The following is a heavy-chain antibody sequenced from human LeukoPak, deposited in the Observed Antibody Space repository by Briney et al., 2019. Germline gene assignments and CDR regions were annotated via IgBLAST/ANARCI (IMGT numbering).Heavy chain of an antibody. Sequence: SETLSLTCTVSGGSISSYYWSWIRQPPGKGLEWIGYIYYSGSTNYNPSLKSRVTISVDTSMNQFSLKLSSVTAADTAVYYCASTYYYDSSGYYIADYWGQGTLVTVSS. V-gene: IGHV4-59*08. J-gene: IGHJ4*02. CDR2: IYYSGST. D-gene: IGHD3-22*01. CDR1: GGSISSYY. CDR3: ASTYYYDSSGYYIADY.